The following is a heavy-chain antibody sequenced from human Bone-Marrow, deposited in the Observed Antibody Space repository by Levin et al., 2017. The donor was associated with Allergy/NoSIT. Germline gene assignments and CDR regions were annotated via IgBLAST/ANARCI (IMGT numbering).Heavy chain of an antibody. CDR2: INPNSGDT. Sequence: ASVKVSCKASGYTFTGYYLHWVRQAPGQGLEWMGWINPNSGDTNSAQKFQGRVTMTRDTSITTAYMELSGLTSDDTAVYYCARERSMTIFGVVPTKPFDYWGQGALVTVSS. V-gene: IGHV1-2*02. J-gene: IGHJ4*02. CDR3: ARERSMTIFGVVPTKPFDY. D-gene: IGHD3-3*01. CDR1: GYTFTGYY.